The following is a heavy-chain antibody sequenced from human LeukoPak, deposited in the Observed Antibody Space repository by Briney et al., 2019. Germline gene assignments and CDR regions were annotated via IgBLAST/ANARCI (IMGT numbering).Heavy chain of an antibody. J-gene: IGHJ6*02. CDR2: ISASGGST. CDR3: ARDDCSGGSCYWYYGMDV. Sequence: GGALRLSCGASGFAFSSYAMSWVRQAPGKGLEWVSTISASGGSTYYADSVKGRFTISRDNSKNTLYLQMNSLRAEDTAVYYCARDDCSGGSCYWYYGMDVWGQGTTVTVSS. CDR1: GFAFSSYA. D-gene: IGHD2-15*01. V-gene: IGHV3-23*01.